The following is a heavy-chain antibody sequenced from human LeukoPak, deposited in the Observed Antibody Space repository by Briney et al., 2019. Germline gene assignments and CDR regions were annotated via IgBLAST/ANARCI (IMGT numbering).Heavy chain of an antibody. V-gene: IGHV3-21*01. CDR2: ISSSSSYI. CDR3: ARDLGYSSGWYGYYYYYYGMDV. D-gene: IGHD6-19*01. J-gene: IGHJ6*02. CDR1: GFTFSSYN. Sequence: GGSLRLSCAASGFTFSSYNMNWVRQAPGKGLEWVSSISSSSSYIYYADSVKGRFTISRDNAKNSLYLQMNSLRAEDTAVYYCARDLGYSSGWYGYYYYYYGMDVWGQGTTVTVSS.